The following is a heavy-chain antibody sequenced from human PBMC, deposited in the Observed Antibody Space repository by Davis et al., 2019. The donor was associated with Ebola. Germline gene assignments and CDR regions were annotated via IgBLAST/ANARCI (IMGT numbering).Heavy chain of an antibody. CDR1: GNTFTGPT. Sequence: ASVKVTCKAAGNTFTGPTFHWVRQAPGQGLEWMGWINAGSDNTKYSQKFQGRVTISWDTSESTVYMELRRLTIDDSDVYYCARVGAAGQYYAMDVWGQGTTVTVSS. CDR2: INAGSDNT. D-gene: IGHD4/OR15-4a*01. CDR3: ARVGAAGQYYAMDV. J-gene: IGHJ6*02. V-gene: IGHV1-3*01.